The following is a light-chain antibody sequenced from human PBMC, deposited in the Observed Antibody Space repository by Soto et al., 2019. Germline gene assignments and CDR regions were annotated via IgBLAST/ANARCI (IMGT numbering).Light chain of an antibody. V-gene: IGKV3-20*01. J-gene: IGKJ1*01. CDR3: QQYGTSAGT. CDR2: GAT. Sequence: EIVLTQSPGTLSLSPGERATLSCRASQSVSSSHLAWYQQNPGQAPRLLTYGATSRATGIPDRFSGSGSGTDFTLTISRLEPEDFAVYYCQQYGTSAGTFGQGTKV. CDR1: QSVSSSH.